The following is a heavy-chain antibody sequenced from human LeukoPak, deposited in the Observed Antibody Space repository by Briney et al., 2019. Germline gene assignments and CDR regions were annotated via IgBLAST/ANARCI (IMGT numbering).Heavy chain of an antibody. J-gene: IGHJ1*01. V-gene: IGHV1-2*02. CDR1: GYTFTGYY. D-gene: IGHD3-22*01. CDR2: INPNSGGT. Sequence: ASVKVSCKASGYTFTGYYMHWVRQAPGQGLEWMGWINPNSGGTNYAQKFRGRVTMTRDTSISTAYMELSRLRSDDTAVYYCARDSYYDSSGYYSSEYFQHWGQGTLVTVSS. CDR3: ARDSYYDSSGYYSSEYFQH.